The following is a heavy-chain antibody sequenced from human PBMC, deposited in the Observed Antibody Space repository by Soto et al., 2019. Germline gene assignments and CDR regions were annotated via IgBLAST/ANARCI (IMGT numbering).Heavy chain of an antibody. CDR3: ARGGASRNGLSS. V-gene: IGHV4-59*01. CDR2: IYYSGTT. D-gene: IGHD2-8*01. CDR1: GGSISSYY. Sequence: SETLSLTCTVSGGSISSYYWSWIRQPPGKGLEWIGYIYYSGTTNYNPSPKSRVTISVDTSKNQFSLQLTSVTAADTAIYYCARGGASRNGLSSWGRGSLVTVSS. J-gene: IGHJ5*02.